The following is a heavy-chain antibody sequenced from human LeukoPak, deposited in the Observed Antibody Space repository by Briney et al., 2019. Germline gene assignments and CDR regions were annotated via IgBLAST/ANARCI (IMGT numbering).Heavy chain of an antibody. CDR2: IYHSGST. J-gene: IGHJ6*02. CDR1: GYSISSGYY. D-gene: IGHD6-13*01. V-gene: IGHV4-38-2*02. Sequence: PSETLPLTCTVSGYSISSGYYWGWIRQPPGKGLEWIGSIYHSGSTYYNPSLKSRVTISVDTSKNQFSLKLSSVTAADTAVYYCARVAGIAAAGPYGMDVWGQGTTVTVSS. CDR3: ARVAGIAAAGPYGMDV.